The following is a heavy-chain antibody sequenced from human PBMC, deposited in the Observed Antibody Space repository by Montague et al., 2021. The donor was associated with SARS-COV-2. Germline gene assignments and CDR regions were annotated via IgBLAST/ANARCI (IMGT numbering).Heavy chain of an antibody. CDR3: ARGFRTVEMPTISFDY. CDR1: GESVSGFY. CDR2: INHSGSP. J-gene: IGHJ4*02. Sequence: SETLSLTCAVYGESVSGFYWGWIRQPPGEGLEWLGEINHSGSPNYNPSLKSRVTMSLDTFKNQFSLKLSSVTAADTAVYFCARGFRTVEMPTISFDYWGQGTLITVSS. D-gene: IGHD5-24*01. V-gene: IGHV4-34*01.